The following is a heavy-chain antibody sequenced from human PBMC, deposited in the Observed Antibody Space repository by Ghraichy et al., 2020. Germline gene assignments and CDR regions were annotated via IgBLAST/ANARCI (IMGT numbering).Heavy chain of an antibody. CDR3: ARERDSINNFDY. CDR2: MYHSGAS. Sequence: SETLSLTCTVSGGSITGYHWSWIRQPPGMRLEWIGYMYHSGASNYNPSLKSRVTMSVDTSKNQFSLKLNSVTAADTAVYYCARERDSINNFDYWGQGALVTVSS. CDR1: GGSITGYH. J-gene: IGHJ4*02. D-gene: IGHD2-21*01. V-gene: IGHV4-59*01.